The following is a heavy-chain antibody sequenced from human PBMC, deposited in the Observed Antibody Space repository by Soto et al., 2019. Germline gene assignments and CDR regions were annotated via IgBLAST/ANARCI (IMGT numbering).Heavy chain of an antibody. CDR1: GGSISSSNW. D-gene: IGHD1-26*01. CDR3: ARDMGWELFYYYGMDV. J-gene: IGHJ6*02. Sequence: QVQLQESGPGLVKPSGTLSLTCAVSGGSISSSNWWSWVRQPPGKGLEWIGEIYHSGSTNYNPSLKRRVTISVDKSKNQFSLKLSSVTAADTAVYYCARDMGWELFYYYGMDVWGQGTTVTVSS. V-gene: IGHV4-4*02. CDR2: IYHSGST.